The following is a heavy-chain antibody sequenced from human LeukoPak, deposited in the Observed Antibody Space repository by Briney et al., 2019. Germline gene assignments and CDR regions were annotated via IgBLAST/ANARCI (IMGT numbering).Heavy chain of an antibody. CDR2: IHYSGST. CDR3: ARDRDYYDSSGYYYGAFDI. CDR1: GGSISSYY. V-gene: IGHV4-59*12. J-gene: IGHJ3*02. D-gene: IGHD3-22*01. Sequence: SETLSLTCTVSGGSISSYYWSWIRQPPGKGLEWIGYIHYSGSTNYNPSLKSRLTISVETSKNQFSLKLSSVTAADTAVYYCARDRDYYDSSGYYYGAFDIWGQGIMVTVSS.